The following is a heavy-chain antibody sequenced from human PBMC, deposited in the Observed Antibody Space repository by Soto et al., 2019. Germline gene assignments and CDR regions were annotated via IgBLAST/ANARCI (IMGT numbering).Heavy chain of an antibody. D-gene: IGHD3-3*01. CDR2: IIPIFGTA. CDR3: ARDGVELEWWYGMDV. J-gene: IGHJ6*02. CDR1: GGTFSSYA. V-gene: IGHV1-69*01. Sequence: QVQLVQSGAEVKKPGSSVKVSCKASGGTFSSYAISWVRQAPGQGLEWMGGIIPIFGTANYAQKFQGRVTITADESTSTAYMELSSLRSENTGVYYCARDGVELEWWYGMDVWGQGSTVTVSS.